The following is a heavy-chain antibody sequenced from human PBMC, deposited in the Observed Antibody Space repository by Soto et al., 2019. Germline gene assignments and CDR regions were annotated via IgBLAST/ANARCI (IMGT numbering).Heavy chain of an antibody. CDR3: ARVQSGSSWYYYYYYGMDV. Sequence: GGSLRLSCAASGFTFSSYEMNWVRQAPGKGLEWVSYISSSGSTIYYADSVKGRFTISRDNAKNSLYLQMSSLRAEDTAVYYCARVQSGSSWYYYYYYGMDVWGQGTTVTVSS. J-gene: IGHJ6*02. CDR2: ISSSGSTI. V-gene: IGHV3-48*03. D-gene: IGHD6-13*01. CDR1: GFTFSSYE.